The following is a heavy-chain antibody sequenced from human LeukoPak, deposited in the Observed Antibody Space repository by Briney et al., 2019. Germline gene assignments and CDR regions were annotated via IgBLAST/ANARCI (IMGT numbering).Heavy chain of an antibody. CDR2: FDPEDGET. CDR3: AKGVVVAPDMTPFDY. D-gene: IGHD2-2*01. J-gene: IGHJ4*02. V-gene: IGHV1-24*01. Sequence: ASVKVSCKVSGYTLTELSMHWVRQAPGKGLEWMGGFDPEDGETIYAQKFQGRVTMTEDTSTDTAYMELSSLRSEDTAVYYCAKGVVVAPDMTPFDYWGQGTLVTVSS. CDR1: GYTLTELS.